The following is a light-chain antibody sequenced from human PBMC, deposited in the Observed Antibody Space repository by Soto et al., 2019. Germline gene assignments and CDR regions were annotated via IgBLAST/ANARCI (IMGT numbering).Light chain of an antibody. CDR2: SDV. CDR1: SSNVGSNT. Sequence: QAVVTQPPSASGTPGQRVTISCSGSSSNVGSNTVSWYQQLPGTAPNVLIYSDVQRPSGVPDRFSGSRSGSSASLAISGLQSGDEDDYYCASWEDSLNGWVIGGGTKLTVL. J-gene: IGLJ3*02. CDR3: ASWEDSLNGWV. V-gene: IGLV1-44*01.